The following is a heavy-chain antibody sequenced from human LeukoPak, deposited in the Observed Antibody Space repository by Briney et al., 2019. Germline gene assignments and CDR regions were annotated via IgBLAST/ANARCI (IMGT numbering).Heavy chain of an antibody. V-gene: IGHV4-39*01. J-gene: IGHJ4*02. CDR2: IYYSGST. Sequence: SETLSLTCTVSGGSISSSSYYWGWIRQPPGKGLEWIGSIYYSGSTYYNPSLKSRVTISVDTSKNQFSLKLSSVTAADTAVYCCARTYGDYVPFDYWGQGALVTVSS. CDR3: ARTYGDYVPFDY. D-gene: IGHD4-17*01. CDR1: GGSISSSSYY.